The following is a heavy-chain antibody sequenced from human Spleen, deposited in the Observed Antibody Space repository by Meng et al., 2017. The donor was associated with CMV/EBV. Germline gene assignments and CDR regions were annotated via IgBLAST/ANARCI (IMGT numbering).Heavy chain of an antibody. D-gene: IGHD3/OR15-3a*01. CDR3: ARGYDFWSGYYTYYFDY. Sequence: GSLRLSCTVSGGSISSYFWTWIRQPPGKGLEWIGYIHDSGTTKYNTSLRSRLTISIDTSKNQFSLDLRSVTAADTAVYYCARGYDFWSGYYTYYFDYWGQGRLVTVSS. CDR1: GGSISSYF. CDR2: IHDSGTT. V-gene: IGHV4-59*01. J-gene: IGHJ4*02.